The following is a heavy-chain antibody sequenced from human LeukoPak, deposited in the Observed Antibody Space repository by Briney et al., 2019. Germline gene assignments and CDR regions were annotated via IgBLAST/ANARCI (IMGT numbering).Heavy chain of an antibody. Sequence: SESLSLTCAVYGGSFSGYYWSWIRQPPGKGLEWIGEINHSGSTNYNPFLKSRVTISVDTSKNQLSLKLSSVTAADTAVYYCARATGNEYYDFWSGYSNWFDPWGQGTLVTVSS. D-gene: IGHD3-3*01. CDR1: GGSFSGYY. CDR3: ARATGNEYYDFWSGYSNWFDP. V-gene: IGHV4-34*01. J-gene: IGHJ5*02. CDR2: INHSGST.